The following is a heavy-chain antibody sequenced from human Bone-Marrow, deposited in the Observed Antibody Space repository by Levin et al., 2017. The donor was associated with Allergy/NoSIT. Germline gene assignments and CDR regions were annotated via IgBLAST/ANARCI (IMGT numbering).Heavy chain of an antibody. CDR3: AKGAVSSYYYYHGMDV. V-gene: IGHV3-30*18. J-gene: IGHJ6*02. CDR2: ISPDAKSQ. Sequence: PGGSLRLSCAGSGFTFKNYGIHWVRQAPGKGLEWVAVISPDAKSQSYADSVTGRFTISRDNSKNTLSLLMHSLRPEDTAVYYCAKGAVSSYYYYHGMDVWGQGTTVTVSS. CDR1: GFTFKNYG.